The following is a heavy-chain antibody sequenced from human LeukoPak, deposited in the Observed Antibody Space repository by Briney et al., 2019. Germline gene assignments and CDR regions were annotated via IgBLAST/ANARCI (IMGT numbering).Heavy chain of an antibody. V-gene: IGHV3-64D*09. CDR1: EFSFSRYA. D-gene: IGHD3-22*01. J-gene: IGHJ1*01. Sequence: GGSLRLSCPASEFSFSRYAMHWVRQGPGKGLEHVSTISSNGASTYYADSAKGRFTISRDNSKNTLYLQLSSLSAEDTAVYYCVKGGYYDSSGFPEYFQDWGQGTLVSASS. CDR2: ISSNGAST. CDR3: VKGGYYDSSGFPEYFQD.